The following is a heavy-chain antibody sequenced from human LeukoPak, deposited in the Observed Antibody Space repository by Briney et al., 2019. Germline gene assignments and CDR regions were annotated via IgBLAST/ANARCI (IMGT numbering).Heavy chain of an antibody. CDR1: GGSISSSIYF. D-gene: IGHD3-3*01. Sequence: SETLSLTCIVSGGSISSSIYFWAWVRQPPGKGLEWIGTVFYNGATQYSPSLRSRVTISIDTSTNQFSLKLSSVTAADTAVYYCAREAVDFWSGYLDYWGQGTLVTVSS. V-gene: IGHV4-39*07. J-gene: IGHJ4*02. CDR2: VFYNGAT. CDR3: AREAVDFWSGYLDY.